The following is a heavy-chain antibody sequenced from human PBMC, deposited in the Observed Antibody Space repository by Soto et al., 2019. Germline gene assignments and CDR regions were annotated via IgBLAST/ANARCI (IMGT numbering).Heavy chain of an antibody. V-gene: IGHV3-23*01. J-gene: IGHJ4*02. CDR1: GFPFGDFA. Sequence: VQLLESGGDLVQPGGSLRLACAGSGFPFGDFAMSWVRQGPGKGLEWISDISVSGGSSDYADSVKGRFTISRDNSKNTLFLQMNSLRGEDTAIYYCAKSPRPYTCGLPDYYDLWGPGTLVTVSS. CDR2: ISVSGGSS. D-gene: IGHD6-19*01. CDR3: AKSPRPYTCGLPDYYDL.